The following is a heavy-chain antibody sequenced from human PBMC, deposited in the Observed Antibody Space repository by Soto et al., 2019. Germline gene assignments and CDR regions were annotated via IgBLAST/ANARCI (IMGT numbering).Heavy chain of an antibody. D-gene: IGHD3-22*01. CDR2: IKSKTDGGTT. CDR1: GFTFSNAW. CDR3: TTDPVTMIVVVPSSG. Sequence: GGSLRLSCAASGFTFSNAWMNWVRQAPGKGLEWVGRIKSKTDGGTTDYTAPVKGRFTISRDDSKNTLYLQMNSLKTEDTAVYYCTTDPVTMIVVVPSSGWGQGTLVTVSS. J-gene: IGHJ4*02. V-gene: IGHV3-15*07.